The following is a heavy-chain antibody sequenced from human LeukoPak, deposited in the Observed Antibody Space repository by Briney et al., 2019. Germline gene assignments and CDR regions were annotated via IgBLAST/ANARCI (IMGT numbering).Heavy chain of an antibody. V-gene: IGHV4-34*01. CDR1: GGSFSGYY. Sequence: PSETLSLTCAVYGGSFSGYYWSWIRQPPGKGLEWIGEINHSGSTNYNTSLKSRVTISVDTSKNQFSLKLSSVTAADTAVYYCARGSTGYCSSTSCYESYYYYMDVWGKGTTVTVSS. D-gene: IGHD2-2*03. CDR2: INHSGST. J-gene: IGHJ6*03. CDR3: ARGSTGYCSSTSCYESYYYYMDV.